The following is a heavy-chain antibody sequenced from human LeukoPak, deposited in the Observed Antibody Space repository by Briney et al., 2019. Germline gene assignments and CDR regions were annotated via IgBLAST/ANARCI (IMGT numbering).Heavy chain of an antibody. D-gene: IGHD5/OR15-5a*01. Sequence: SETLSLTCAVYGGSFSGYYWSWIRQPPGKGLEWIGEINHSGSTNYNPSLKSRVTISVDTSKHQFSLKVSSVTAADPAVYYCARVYRTDSYNWFDPWGQGTLVTVSS. CDR3: ARVYRTDSYNWFDP. CDR2: INHSGST. V-gene: IGHV4-34*01. CDR1: GGSFSGYY. J-gene: IGHJ5*02.